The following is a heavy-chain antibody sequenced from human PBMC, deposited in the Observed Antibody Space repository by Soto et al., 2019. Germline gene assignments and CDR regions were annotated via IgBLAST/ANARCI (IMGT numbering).Heavy chain of an antibody. CDR3: ARDGYGDYWVGLNWFDP. CDR2: IRSSSSTI. J-gene: IGHJ5*02. V-gene: IGHV3-48*02. CDR1: GFTFSSYS. D-gene: IGHD4-17*01. Sequence: EVQLVESGGGLVQPGGSLRLSCAASGFTFSSYSMNWVRQAPGKGLEWVSYIRSSSSTIYYADSVKGRFTISRDNAKKTLYLQMNSLRDEDTAVYYCARDGYGDYWVGLNWFDPWGQGTLVTVSS.